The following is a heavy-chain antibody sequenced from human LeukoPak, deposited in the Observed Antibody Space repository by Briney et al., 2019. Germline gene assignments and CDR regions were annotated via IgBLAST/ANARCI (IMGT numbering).Heavy chain of an antibody. CDR2: INSDESRT. D-gene: IGHD3-3*01. J-gene: IGHJ4*02. V-gene: IGHV3-74*01. Sequence: GGSLRLPCAASGFSFSTFWMHWVRQVPGKGRVWVSRINSDESRTNYADSVKGRFTISRDNAKNSLYLQMNSLRAEDTAVYYCARDGHYDIWSGSFEGIDYWGQGTLVTVSS. CDR1: GFSFSTFW. CDR3: ARDGHYDIWSGSFEGIDY.